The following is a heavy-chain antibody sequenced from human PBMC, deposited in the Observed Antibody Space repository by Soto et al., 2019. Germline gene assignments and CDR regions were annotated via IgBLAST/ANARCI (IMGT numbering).Heavy chain of an antibody. D-gene: IGHD1-1*01. CDR3: ARDQGYAFDQ. Sequence: SETLSLTCTVSGGSISSYYWSWIRQPPGKGLEWIGYIYHSGSTNYNPSLKSRVTMSVDTSKNQFSLKLNSVTAADTAVYYCARDQGYAFDQWGQGTLVTVSS. J-gene: IGHJ4*02. V-gene: IGHV4-59*01. CDR2: IYHSGST. CDR1: GGSISSYY.